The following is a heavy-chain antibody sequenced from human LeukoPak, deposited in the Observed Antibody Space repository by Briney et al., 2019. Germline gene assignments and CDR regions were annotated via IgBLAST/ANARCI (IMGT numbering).Heavy chain of an antibody. CDR1: GGSFSGNY. Sequence: PSETLSLSCGVYGGSFSGNYWSLIRQPPGKGLEWIGEINPRGSTNYNPSLKSRVTLSADTSKNQFSLTLNSVTAADTAVYYCARRRLGYYFDYWGQGTLVTVSS. J-gene: IGHJ4*02. CDR3: ARRRLGYYFDY. D-gene: IGHD5-24*01. V-gene: IGHV4-34*01. CDR2: INPRGST.